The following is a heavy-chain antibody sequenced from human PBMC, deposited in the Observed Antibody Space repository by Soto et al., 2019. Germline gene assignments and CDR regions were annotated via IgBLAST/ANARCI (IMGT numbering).Heavy chain of an antibody. J-gene: IGHJ4*02. D-gene: IGHD3-9*01. CDR3: ARQFTYDILDPHCLLDY. CDR2: VYYTVTT. V-gene: IGHV4-39*01. CDR1: GGSISSSDHY. Sequence: QVQLQESGPGLVRPSETLPLTCTVSGGSISSSDHYWGWLRQPPGKGLEWIGSVYYTVTTYYNLSPKSPVTISVNTSKYQCSLNLPSVPAADTAGYYSARQFTYDILDPHCLLDYWGQGSLVIVPS.